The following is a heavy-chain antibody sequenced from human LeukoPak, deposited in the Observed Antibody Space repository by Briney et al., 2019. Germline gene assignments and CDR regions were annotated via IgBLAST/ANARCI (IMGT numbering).Heavy chain of an antibody. CDR2: ISGSGGST. Sequence: GGSLRLSCAASGFTVSSNYMSWVRQAPGKGLEWVSAISGSGGSTYYADSMKGRFTISRDNSKNTLYLQMNSLRAEDTAVYYCARGSYGDYPGDAFDIWGQGALVTVSS. CDR3: ARGSYGDYPGDAFDI. D-gene: IGHD4-17*01. V-gene: IGHV3-23*01. J-gene: IGHJ4*02. CDR1: GFTVSSNY.